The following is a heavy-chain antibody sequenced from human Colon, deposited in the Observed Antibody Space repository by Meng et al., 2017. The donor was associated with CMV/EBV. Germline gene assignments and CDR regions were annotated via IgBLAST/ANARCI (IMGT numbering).Heavy chain of an antibody. V-gene: IGHV6-1*01. D-gene: IGHD1-26*01. Sequence: VHLQQQGPGLGNLSQTLSLTCASSGDSVSSDSAAWNWIRQSPSRGLEWLGRTYYRSQWYFDYGVSVIGRITINADTSKNEFSLQLRSVTPDDTAVYYCARGWELGSWGQGTLVTVSS. CDR2: TYYRSQWYF. J-gene: IGHJ4*02. CDR3: ARGWELGS. CDR1: GDSVSSDSAA.